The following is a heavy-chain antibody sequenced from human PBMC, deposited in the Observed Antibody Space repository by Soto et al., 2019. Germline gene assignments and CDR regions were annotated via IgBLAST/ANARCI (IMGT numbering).Heavy chain of an antibody. J-gene: IGHJ4*02. CDR2: IYHSGST. Sequence: SLTCAVSGYSISSGYYWGWIRQPPGKGLEWIGSIYHSGSTYYNPSLKSRVTISVDTSKNQFSLKLSSVTAADTAVYFCARGVTYDSSGYHYASRLGSYFDFWGQGTLVTVSS. CDR1: GYSISSGYY. V-gene: IGHV4-38-2*01. D-gene: IGHD3-22*01. CDR3: ARGVTYDSSGYHYASRLGSYFDF.